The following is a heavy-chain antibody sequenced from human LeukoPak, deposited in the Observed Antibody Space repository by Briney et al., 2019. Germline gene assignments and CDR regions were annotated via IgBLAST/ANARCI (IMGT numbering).Heavy chain of an antibody. CDR1: GGSFSGYY. CDR2: IYYSGST. CDR3: ARLRYYYDSSGYSDYFDY. D-gene: IGHD3-22*01. V-gene: IGHV4-59*08. J-gene: IGHJ4*02. Sequence: SETLSLTCAVYGGSFSGYYWSWIRQPPGKGLEWIGYIYYSGSTNYNPSLKSRVTISVDTSKNQFSLKLSSVTAADTAVYYCARLRYYYDSSGYSDYFDYWGQGTLVTVSS.